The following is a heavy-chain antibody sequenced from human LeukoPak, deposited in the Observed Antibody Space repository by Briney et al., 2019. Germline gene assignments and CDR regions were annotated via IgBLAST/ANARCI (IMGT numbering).Heavy chain of an antibody. CDR1: GGSIRSSTYY. J-gene: IGHJ4*02. CDR2: IDYSGST. CDR3: ARRGYDSSGYYCAY. Sequence: PSETLSLTCTVSGGSIRSSTYYWGWIRQPPGKGLEWIGNIDYSGSTYYNPSLKSRVTISVDTSKNQFSLKLSSVTAADTAVYYCARRGYDSSGYYCAYWGQGTLVTVSS. D-gene: IGHD3-22*01. V-gene: IGHV4-39*01.